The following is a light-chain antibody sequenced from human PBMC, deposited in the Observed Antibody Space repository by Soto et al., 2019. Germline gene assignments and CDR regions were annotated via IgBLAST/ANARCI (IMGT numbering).Light chain of an antibody. V-gene: IGKV3-20*01. CDR3: QQYGTSPRK. CDR1: QSVSTSY. Sequence: DIVLTQSPGTLSLSPGEIATLSCRASQSVSTSYLAWYQQKPGQAPRLLIYGASSRATGIPDRFSGSGSGTDFTLTISRLEPEDFAVYYCQQYGTSPRKCGQGTKGDI. J-gene: IGKJ1*01. CDR2: GAS.